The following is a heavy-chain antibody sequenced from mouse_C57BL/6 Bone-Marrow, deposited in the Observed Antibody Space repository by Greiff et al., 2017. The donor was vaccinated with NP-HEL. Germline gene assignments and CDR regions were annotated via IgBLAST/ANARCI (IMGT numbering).Heavy chain of an antibody. CDR1: GYTFTDYN. D-gene: IGHD1-1*01. CDR2: INPNNGGT. J-gene: IGHJ4*01. Sequence: VQLKESGPELVKPGASVKMSCKASGYTFTDYNMHWVKQSHGKSLEWIGYINPNNGGTSYNQKFKGKATLTVNKSSSTAYMELRSLTSEDSAVYYCARNLNYGSSHYYAMDYWGQGTSVTVSS. V-gene: IGHV1-22*01. CDR3: ARNLNYGSSHYYAMDY.